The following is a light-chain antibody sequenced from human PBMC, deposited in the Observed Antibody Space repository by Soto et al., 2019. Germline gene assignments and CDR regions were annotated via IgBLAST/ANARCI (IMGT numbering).Light chain of an antibody. CDR2: ANN. CDR1: SSNIGVGYD. V-gene: IGLV1-40*01. CDR3: QSYDNSPSTYV. Sequence: QSVLTQPPSVSGAPGQRVTISCTGSSSNIGVGYDVHRYQQLPGTAPKLLIYANNRRPAGVPDRFSGSKSGTSASLAITGLQAEDEADYYCQSYDNSPSTYVFGTGTKLTVL. J-gene: IGLJ1*01.